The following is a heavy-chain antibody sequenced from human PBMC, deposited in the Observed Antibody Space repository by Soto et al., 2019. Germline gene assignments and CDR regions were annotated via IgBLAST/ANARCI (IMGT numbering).Heavy chain of an antibody. J-gene: IGHJ4*02. Sequence: GSGPTLVNPPQPLTLTCTFSGFSLSTSGVGVGWIRQPPGKALEWLALIYWDDDKRYSPSLKSRLTITKDTSKNQVVLTMTNMDPVDTATYYCAHSPVVSSGWPQYFDYWGQGTLVTVSS. CDR3: AHSPVVSSGWPQYFDY. D-gene: IGHD6-19*01. CDR1: GFSLSTSGVG. V-gene: IGHV2-5*02. CDR2: IYWDDDK.